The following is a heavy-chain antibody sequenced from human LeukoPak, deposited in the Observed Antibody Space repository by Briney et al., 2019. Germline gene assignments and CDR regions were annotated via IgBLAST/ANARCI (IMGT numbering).Heavy chain of an antibody. J-gene: IGHJ3*02. CDR3: AKDKSAMVRGVGDAFDI. V-gene: IGHV3-9*01. CDR1: GFTFSNYA. CDR2: ISWNSGST. D-gene: IGHD3-10*01. Sequence: GGSLRLSCATSGFTFSNYAMYWVRQAPGKGLEWVSGISWNSGSTGYADSVKGRFTISRDNAKNSLYLQMNSLRAEDTALYYCAKDKSAMVRGVGDAFDIWGQGTMVTVSS.